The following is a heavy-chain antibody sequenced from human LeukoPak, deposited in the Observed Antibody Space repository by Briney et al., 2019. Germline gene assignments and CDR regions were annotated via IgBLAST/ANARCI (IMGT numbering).Heavy chain of an antibody. D-gene: IGHD5-18*01. V-gene: IGHV1-46*01. CDR3: AREGYNYGFGDY. J-gene: IGHJ4*02. Sequence: ASVKVSCKASGYTFITYNLHWVRQAPGQGLEWMGIINPAGGSASYEQKIQGRVTMTKNTSKSIDYMEVSSLRSEDTAVYYCAREGYNYGFGDYWGQGALVTVSS. CDR2: INPAGGSA. CDR1: GYTFITYN.